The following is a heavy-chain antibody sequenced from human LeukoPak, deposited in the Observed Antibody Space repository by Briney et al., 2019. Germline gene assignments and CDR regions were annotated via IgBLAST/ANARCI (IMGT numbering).Heavy chain of an antibody. CDR3: ARGGIAVAGTFDY. CDR1: GGSLSSSSYY. V-gene: IGHV4-61*01. D-gene: IGHD6-19*01. J-gene: IGHJ4*02. CDR2: IYYSGST. Sequence: SETLSLTCTVSGGSLSSSSYYWSWIRQPPGKGLEWIGYIYYSGSTNYNPSLKSRVTISVDTSKNQFSLKLSSVTAADTAVYYCARGGIAVAGTFDYWGQGTLVTVSS.